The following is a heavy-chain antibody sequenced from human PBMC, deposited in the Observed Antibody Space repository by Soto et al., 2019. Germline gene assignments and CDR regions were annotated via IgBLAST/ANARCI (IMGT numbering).Heavy chain of an antibody. CDR1: GYSFTSYW. CDR2: IYPGDSDT. V-gene: IGHV5-51*01. D-gene: IGHD4-4*01. CDR3: ARLEKVTAYYYYYGMYV. Sequence: GESLKISCKGSGYSFTSYWIGWVRQMPGKGLEWMGIIYPGDSDTRYSPSFQGQVTISADKSISTAYLQWSSLKASDTAMYYCARLEKVTAYYYYYGMYVWGQGTTVTVSS. J-gene: IGHJ6*02.